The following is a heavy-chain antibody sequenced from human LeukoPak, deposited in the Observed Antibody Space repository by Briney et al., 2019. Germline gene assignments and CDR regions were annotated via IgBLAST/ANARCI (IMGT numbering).Heavy chain of an antibody. CDR3: ATIFGDSNWFDP. J-gene: IGHJ5*02. CDR2: ISADNGNT. D-gene: IGHD3-3*01. Sequence: GASVKVSCKASGYTFTDYYIHWVRQAPGQGLEWMGWISADNGNTNYAQNFQGRVTMTTDTSTSTAYMELRSLTSDDTAVYYCATIFGDSNWFDPWGQGTLVTVSS. CDR1: GYTFTDYY. V-gene: IGHV1-18*04.